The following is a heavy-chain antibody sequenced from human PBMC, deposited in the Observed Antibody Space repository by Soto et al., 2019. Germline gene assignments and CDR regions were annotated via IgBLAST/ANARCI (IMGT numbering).Heavy chain of an antibody. CDR3: ATLNPDIVLMDV. Sequence: SVKVSCKASGGTFSSYAISWVRQAPGQGLEWMGGIIPIFGTANYAQKFQGRVTITADESTSTAYMELSSLRSEDTAVYYCATLNPDIVLMDVWGQGTRVTVSS. CDR2: IIPIFGTA. J-gene: IGHJ6*02. CDR1: GGTFSSYA. V-gene: IGHV1-69*13. D-gene: IGHD2-8*01.